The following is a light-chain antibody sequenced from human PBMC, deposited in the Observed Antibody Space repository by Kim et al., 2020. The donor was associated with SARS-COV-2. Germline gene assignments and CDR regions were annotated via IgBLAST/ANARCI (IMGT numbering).Light chain of an antibody. J-gene: IGLJ1*01. CDR2: GDS. Sequence: QTVTISCTGTSCNVGADNDVHWYQQLPGKAPKLMIYGDSNRPSGVSDRFSGSKSGTSASLAITGLQAEDEADYYCHSYDTSMSGYVFGTGTKVTVL. CDR1: SCNVGADND. V-gene: IGLV1-40*01. CDR3: HSYDTSMSGYV.